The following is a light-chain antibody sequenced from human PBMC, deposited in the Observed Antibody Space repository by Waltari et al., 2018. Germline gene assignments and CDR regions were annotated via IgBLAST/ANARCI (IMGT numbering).Light chain of an antibody. V-gene: IGKV3-20*01. CDR3: QQYGSSPYT. CDR2: GAS. Sequence: EIVLTQSPGTLSLSPGEKATLSCRASQSVSSSYLAWYQQKPGQAPRLLIYGASSRATGIPDMFSGSGSGTDFTLTISRLEPEEFAVYYCQQYGSSPYTFGQGTKLEIK. J-gene: IGKJ2*01. CDR1: QSVSSSY.